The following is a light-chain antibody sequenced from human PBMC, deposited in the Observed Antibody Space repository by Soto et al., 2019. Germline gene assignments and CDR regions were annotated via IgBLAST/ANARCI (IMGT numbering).Light chain of an antibody. CDR2: EGN. CDR1: SNDVGSYDL. J-gene: IGLJ1*01. Sequence: QSVLTQPASVSGSPGQSITISCTGTSNDVGSYDLVSWYQQHPGKAPKLIIFEGNKRTSWVSNRFSGSKSGNTASLTIAGLQPEDEADYYCCSYGDVTTYVFGNGTKLTVL. CDR3: CSYGDVTTYV. V-gene: IGLV2-23*01.